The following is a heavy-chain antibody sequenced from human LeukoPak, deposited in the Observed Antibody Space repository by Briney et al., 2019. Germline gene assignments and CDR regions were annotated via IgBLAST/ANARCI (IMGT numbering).Heavy chain of an antibody. D-gene: IGHD4-17*01. CDR3: AKDPYGDLYYFDY. CDR2: MAHDGSNI. J-gene: IGHJ4*02. Sequence: GGSLRLSCAASGFTFSSYAMHWVRQGPGKGLEWVAVMAHDGSNIYYAGSVKGRFTISRDNSKNTLYLQMNSLRAEDTAVYYCAKDPYGDLYYFDYWGQGTLVTVSS. CDR1: GFTFSSYA. V-gene: IGHV3-30-3*01.